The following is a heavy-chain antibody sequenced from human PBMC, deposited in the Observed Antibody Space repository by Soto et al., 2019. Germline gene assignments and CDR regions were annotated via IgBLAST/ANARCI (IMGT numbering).Heavy chain of an antibody. Sequence: EVQLVESGGGLVKPGGSLRLSCAASGFTFSLYTINWVRQAPGKGLEWVSSISSRSSYIFYADSVKGRFTISRDNAKNSLSLQMNNLRAEDTAVYYCAKDVDTALKMGFDYWGQGTLVTVSS. CDR3: AKDVDTALKMGFDY. CDR1: GFTFSLYT. J-gene: IGHJ4*02. CDR2: ISSRSSYI. V-gene: IGHV3-21*02. D-gene: IGHD5-18*01.